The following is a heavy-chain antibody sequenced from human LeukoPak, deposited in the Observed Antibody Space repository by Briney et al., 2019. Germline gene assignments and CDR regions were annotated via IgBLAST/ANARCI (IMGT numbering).Heavy chain of an antibody. J-gene: IGHJ4*02. Sequence: GGSLRLSCGASGFTFSDHYMHWVRQAPGKGLEWVGRIRNKANGYTTEYAASVKGRFTISRDDSKNSVYLQMNSLKIEDTAVYYCSRAPTTMAYFDSWGQGTLVTVSS. CDR1: GFTFSDHY. V-gene: IGHV3-72*01. CDR3: SRAPTTMAYFDS. CDR2: IRNKANGYTT. D-gene: IGHD5-18*01.